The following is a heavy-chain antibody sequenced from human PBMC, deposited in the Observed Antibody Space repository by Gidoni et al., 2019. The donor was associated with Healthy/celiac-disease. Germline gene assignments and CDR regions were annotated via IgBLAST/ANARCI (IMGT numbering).Heavy chain of an antibody. CDR3: ARASEYSSSGYYYGMDV. D-gene: IGHD6-13*01. CDR1: GFTFSSYS. CDR2: ISSSSSSI. J-gene: IGHJ6*02. V-gene: IGHV3-21*01. Sequence: EVQLVESGGGLVKPGGSLRLPCAASGFTFSSYSMNWVRQAPGKGLEWVSSISSSSSSIYYADSVKGRFTISRDNAKNSLYLQMNSLRAEDTAVYYCARASEYSSSGYYYGMDVWGQGTTVTVSS.